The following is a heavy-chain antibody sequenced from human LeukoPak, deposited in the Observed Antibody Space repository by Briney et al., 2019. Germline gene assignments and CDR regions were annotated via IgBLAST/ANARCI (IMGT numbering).Heavy chain of an antibody. CDR1: GFTFSSYS. J-gene: IGHJ6*02. D-gene: IGHD2-2*01. Sequence: GGSPRLSCAASGFTFSSYSMNWVRQAPGKGLEWVSSISSSSSYIYYADSVKGRFTISRDNAKNSLYLQMNSLRAEDTAVYYCARGGFVVVPAAIYYYYGMDVWGQGTTVTVSS. V-gene: IGHV3-21*01. CDR2: ISSSSSYI. CDR3: ARGGFVVVPAAIYYYYGMDV.